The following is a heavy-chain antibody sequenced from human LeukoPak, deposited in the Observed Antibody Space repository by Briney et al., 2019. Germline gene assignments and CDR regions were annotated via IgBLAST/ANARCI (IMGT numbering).Heavy chain of an antibody. V-gene: IGHV4-59*01. D-gene: IGHD2-2*01. CDR3: ARGLRVVPAGTYYYYYYMDV. Sequence: SETLSLTCTVSGGSISSYYWSWIRQPPGKGLEWIGYIYYSGSTNYNPSLKSRVTISVDTSKNQFSLKLSSVTAADTAVYYCARGLRVVPAGTYYYYYYMDVWGKGTTVTVSS. CDR1: GGSISSYY. J-gene: IGHJ6*03. CDR2: IYYSGST.